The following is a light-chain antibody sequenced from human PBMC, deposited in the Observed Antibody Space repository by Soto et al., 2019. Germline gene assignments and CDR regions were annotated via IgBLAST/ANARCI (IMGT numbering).Light chain of an antibody. CDR1: MSNIGAGYD. CDR3: QSYDNILTGIL. V-gene: IGLV1-40*01. J-gene: IGLJ2*01. Sequence: QSVLTQPPSVSGAPGQRVTISCTGSMSNIGAGYDVHWYQQLPGTAPKLLIYVNTNRPSGVPDRFSGSKSGTSASLAITGLQAEDEADYYCQSYDNILTGILFGGGTKVTAL. CDR2: VNT.